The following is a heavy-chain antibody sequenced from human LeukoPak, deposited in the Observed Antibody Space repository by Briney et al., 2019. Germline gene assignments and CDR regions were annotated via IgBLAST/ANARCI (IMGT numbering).Heavy chain of an antibody. D-gene: IGHD3-10*01. V-gene: IGHV1-2*02. CDR2: INPKNGAT. CDR3: ARVVMGRGRTSTYGMDV. CDR1: GYTFTHYY. Sequence: ASVKVSCKASGYTFTHYYMHWLRQAPGQGLDGMGWINPKNGATNYGQRFQGGITLTWDTSITTAYMELSSLRSDDTAVYYCARVVMGRGRTSTYGMDVWGQGTTVTVFS. J-gene: IGHJ6*02.